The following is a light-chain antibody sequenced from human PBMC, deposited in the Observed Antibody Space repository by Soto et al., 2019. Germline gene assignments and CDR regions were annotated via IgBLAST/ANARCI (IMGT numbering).Light chain of an antibody. CDR2: DVS. CDR1: SSDVGGYNY. Sequence: QSALTQPASVSGSPGQSITISCTGTSSDVGGYNYVSWYQQHPGKAPKLMIYDVSNRPSGVSNRFSGSKSGNTASLTISGLQAEDEADYYCSSYTSSSTDVFGTGTKLT. CDR3: SSYTSSSTDV. J-gene: IGLJ1*01. V-gene: IGLV2-14*01.